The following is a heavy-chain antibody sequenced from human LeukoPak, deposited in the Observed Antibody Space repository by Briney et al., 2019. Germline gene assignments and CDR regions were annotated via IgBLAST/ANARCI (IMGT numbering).Heavy chain of an antibody. CDR3: ARSLSAFDI. CDR2: IYSGGST. J-gene: IGHJ3*02. CDR1: GFTVSSNY. V-gene: IGHV3-66*02. Sequence: GGSLRLSCVASGFTVSSNYMSWVRQAPGEGLEWVSLIYSGGSTYYADSVKGRFTFSRDNSKNTLYLQMNSLRAEDTAVYYCARSLSAFDIWGQGTMVTVSS.